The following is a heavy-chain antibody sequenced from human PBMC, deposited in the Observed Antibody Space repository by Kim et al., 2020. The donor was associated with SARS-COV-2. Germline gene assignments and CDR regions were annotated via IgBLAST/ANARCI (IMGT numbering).Heavy chain of an antibody. J-gene: IGHJ4*02. CDR1: GFKFSDHG. CDR3: ARGGNFGSPTIDI. D-gene: IGHD2-15*01. CDR2: VWYDEDKK. V-gene: IGHV3-33*01. Sequence: GGSLRLSCEASGFKFSDHGMHWVRQAPGRGLEWVAVVWYDEDKKYYVDSVKGRFTISRDNSVNTLYLEMNGLRDEDAALYYCARGGNFGSPTIDIWSQGTLVTVS.